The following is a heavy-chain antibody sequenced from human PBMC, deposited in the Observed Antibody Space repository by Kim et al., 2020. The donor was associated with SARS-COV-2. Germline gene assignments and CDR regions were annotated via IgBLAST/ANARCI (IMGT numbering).Heavy chain of an antibody. D-gene: IGHD4-17*01. J-gene: IGHJ6*02. CDR3: ARHDYGDPFTYYYYGMDV. CDR1: GYTFTSYG. CDR2: ISAYNGNT. Sequence: ASVKVSCKASGYTFTSYGISWVRQAPGQGLEWMGWISAYNGNTNYAQKLQGRVTMTTDTSTSKAYMELRSLRSDDTAVYYCARHDYGDPFTYYYYGMDVWGQGTTVTVSS. V-gene: IGHV1-18*01.